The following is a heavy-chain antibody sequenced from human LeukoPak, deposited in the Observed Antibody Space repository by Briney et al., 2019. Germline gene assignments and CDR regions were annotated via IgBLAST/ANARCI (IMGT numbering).Heavy chain of an antibody. CDR3: ARGFYYDSSGYPMDV. CDR1: GGSFSGYY. J-gene: IGHJ6*02. D-gene: IGHD3-22*01. V-gene: IGHV4-34*01. CDR2: INHSGST. Sequence: SETLSLTCAVYGGSFSGYYWSWIRQPPGKGLEWIGEINHSGSTNYNPSLKSRVTISVDTSKNQFSLKLSSVTAADTAVYCCARGFYYDSSGYPMDVWGQGTTVTVSS.